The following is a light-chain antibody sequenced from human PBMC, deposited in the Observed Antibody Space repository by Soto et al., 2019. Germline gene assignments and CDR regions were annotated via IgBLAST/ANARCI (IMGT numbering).Light chain of an antibody. Sequence: EIVLTQSPGTLSLSAGERATLSCRASQTFTSNYLAWYQQTPGQAPRLLIYGASARATGIPDRFSGSGSGADFTLTISRLEPEDFAVYYCQQYGSSPTWTFGQGTKVDI. CDR1: QTFTSNY. CDR3: QQYGSSPTWT. J-gene: IGKJ1*01. CDR2: GAS. V-gene: IGKV3-20*01.